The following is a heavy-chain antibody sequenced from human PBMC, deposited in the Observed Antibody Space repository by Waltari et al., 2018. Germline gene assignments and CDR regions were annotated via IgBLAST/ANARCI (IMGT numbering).Heavy chain of an antibody. CDR3: ARVPHRSTGWLQAPYNFDF. J-gene: IGHJ4*02. Sequence: QVQLVQSGNEVKKPGASVKVSCKASGYTFTSYGISWVRQAPGQGLEWMGWISVFNGHTNYAQRLQGRVSMTADTSTSTSYMELRSLISDDTGVYYCARVPHRSTGWLQAPYNFDFWGQGTLVTVSS. V-gene: IGHV1-18*01. CDR2: ISVFNGHT. D-gene: IGHD6-19*01. CDR1: GYTFTSYG.